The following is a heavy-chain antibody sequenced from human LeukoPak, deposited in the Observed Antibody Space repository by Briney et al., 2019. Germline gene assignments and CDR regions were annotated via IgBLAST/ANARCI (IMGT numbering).Heavy chain of an antibody. J-gene: IGHJ4*02. D-gene: IGHD3-10*01. CDR1: SGSISISTFY. CDR3: ARLSPGGVRLGLDDY. Sequence: SETLSLTCTVSSGSISISTFYWGWIRQPSGKGLEWIGSIYYTGSAYYNPALRSRVFISVDTSTNQFSLRLNSVTAADTAVYYCARLSPGGVRLGLDDYWGPGILVSVSS. CDR2: IYYTGSA. V-gene: IGHV4-39*01.